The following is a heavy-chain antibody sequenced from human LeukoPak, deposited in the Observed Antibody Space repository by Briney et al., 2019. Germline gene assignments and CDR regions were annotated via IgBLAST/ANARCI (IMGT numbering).Heavy chain of an antibody. CDR2: INPSGDNT. Sequence: ASVKVSCKASGYTSTNNFMHWVRQAPGQGLEWIGIINPSGDNTWYAQKFQGTVTMTRDMATSTDYLEVSSLRSEDTAVYYCARDNSLRDTAWWFDPWGQGTLVTVSS. CDR1: GYTSTNNF. V-gene: IGHV1-46*01. J-gene: IGHJ5*02. D-gene: IGHD5-24*01. CDR3: ARDNSLRDTAWWFDP.